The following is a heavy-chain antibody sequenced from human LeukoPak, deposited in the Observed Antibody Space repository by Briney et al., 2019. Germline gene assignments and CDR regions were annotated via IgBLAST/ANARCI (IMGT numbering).Heavy chain of an antibody. J-gene: IGHJ4*02. CDR1: GGSISSYY. CDR3: ARRTTGTGPFDY. Sequence: SETLSLTCTVSGGSISSYYWSWIRQPPGKGLEWIAYIYYRGSTNYNPSLKSRVTISVDTSKNKFSLKLSSVTDADTAVYYCARRTTGTGPFDYWGQGTLVTVSS. V-gene: IGHV4-59*08. D-gene: IGHD1-1*01. CDR2: IYYRGST.